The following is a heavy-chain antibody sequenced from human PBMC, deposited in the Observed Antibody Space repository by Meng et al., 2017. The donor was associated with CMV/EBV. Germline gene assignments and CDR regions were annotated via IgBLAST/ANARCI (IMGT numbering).Heavy chain of an antibody. Sequence: GSLRLSCAVYGGSFSGYYWSWIRQPPGKGLEWIGEINHSGSTNYNPSLKSRVTISVDTSKNQFSLKLSSVTAANTAVYYCARGYQVWGGSSGYYFDYWGQGTLVTVSS. CDR1: GGSFSGYY. D-gene: IGHD2-15*01. CDR3: ARGYQVWGGSSGYYFDY. J-gene: IGHJ4*02. V-gene: IGHV4-34*01. CDR2: INHSGST.